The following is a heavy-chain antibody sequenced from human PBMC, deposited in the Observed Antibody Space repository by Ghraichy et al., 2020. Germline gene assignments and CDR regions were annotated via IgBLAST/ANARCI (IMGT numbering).Heavy chain of an antibody. J-gene: IGHJ4*02. D-gene: IGHD5-12*01. CDR3: ARRLVIWWPTIFDY. CDR1: GGSFSGYY. V-gene: IGHV4-34*01. CDR2: INHSGST. Sequence: SETLSLTCAVYGGSFSGYYWSWIRQPPGKGLEWIGEINHSGSTNYNPSLKSRVTISVDTSKNQFSLKLSSVTAADTAVYYCARRLVIWWPTIFDYWGQGTLVTVSS.